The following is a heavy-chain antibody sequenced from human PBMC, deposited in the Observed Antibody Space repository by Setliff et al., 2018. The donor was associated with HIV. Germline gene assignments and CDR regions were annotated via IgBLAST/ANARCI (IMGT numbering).Heavy chain of an antibody. Sequence: SETLSLTCTVSGGSIRSFFWSWIRQPPGKGLEWIGHIYTSGSTNYNPSLKSRVTMSVDTSKNQFSLNLSSVTAAGTAVYYCARGRSRYYYDGSGYYVDYWGQGTLVTVSS. CDR1: GGSIRSFF. CDR3: ARGRSRYYYDGSGYYVDY. D-gene: IGHD3-22*01. J-gene: IGHJ4*02. V-gene: IGHV4-4*08. CDR2: IYTSGST.